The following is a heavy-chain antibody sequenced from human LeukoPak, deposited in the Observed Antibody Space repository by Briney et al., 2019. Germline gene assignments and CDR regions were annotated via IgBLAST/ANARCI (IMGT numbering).Heavy chain of an antibody. Sequence: GGSLRLSCAASGFHFRTYWMHRDRQAPGKGLVWVSRINNDGASAGYADSVKGRFTISRDNAKNTLYLQMNSLRAEYTAVYDCARAASSWFDPWGQGTLVTVSS. CDR3: ARAASSWFDP. J-gene: IGHJ5*02. CDR2: INNDGASA. D-gene: IGHD6-13*01. CDR1: GFHFRTYW. V-gene: IGHV3-74*01.